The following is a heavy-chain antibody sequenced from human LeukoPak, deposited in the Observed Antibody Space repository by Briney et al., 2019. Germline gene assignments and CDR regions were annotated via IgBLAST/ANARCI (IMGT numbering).Heavy chain of an antibody. D-gene: IGHD3-3*01. Sequence: ASVKVSCKASGGTFSSYAISWVRQAPGQGLEWMGGIIPIFGTANYAQKFQGRVTITADESTSTAYMELSSLRSEDTAVYYCATAITIFGVVIEYYHGMDVWGQGTTVTVSS. J-gene: IGHJ6*02. V-gene: IGHV1-69*13. CDR1: GGTFSSYA. CDR3: ATAITIFGVVIEYYHGMDV. CDR2: IIPIFGTA.